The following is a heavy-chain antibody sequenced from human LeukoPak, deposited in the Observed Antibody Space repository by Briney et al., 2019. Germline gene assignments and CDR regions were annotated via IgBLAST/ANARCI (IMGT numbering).Heavy chain of an antibody. CDR3: ARLPYFWGSYRWTYYFDY. CDR1: GGSFSGYY. CDR2: INHSGST. J-gene: IGHJ4*02. Sequence: SETLSLTCAVYGGSFSGYYWSWIRQPPGKGLEWIGEINHSGSTNYNPSLKSRVTISVDTSKNQFSLELSSVTAADTAVYYCARLPYFWGSYRWTYYFDYWGQGTLVTVSS. V-gene: IGHV4-34*01. D-gene: IGHD3-16*02.